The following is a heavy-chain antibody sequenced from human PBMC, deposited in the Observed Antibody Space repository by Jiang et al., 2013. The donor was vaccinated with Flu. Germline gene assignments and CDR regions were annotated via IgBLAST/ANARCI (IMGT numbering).Heavy chain of an antibody. J-gene: IGHJ6*02. V-gene: IGHV3-48*02. CDR3: ARSTGSPAYYFGMDV. CDR2: ISSSSLSK. CDR1: GFTFSTHS. Sequence: VQLVESGGGLVQPGGSLRLSCAASGFTFSTHSMNWVRQAPGKGLDWVAYISSSSLSKYYADSVKGRFTISRDNAKNSVYLQMNSLRDEDTAVYFCARSTGSPAYYFGMDVWGQGPRSPSP.